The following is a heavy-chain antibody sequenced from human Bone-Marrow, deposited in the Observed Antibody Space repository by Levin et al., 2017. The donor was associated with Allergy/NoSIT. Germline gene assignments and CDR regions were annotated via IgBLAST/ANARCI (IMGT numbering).Heavy chain of an antibody. Sequence: PGGSLRLSCVASGFALRSHAMNWVRQAPGKGLEWVSYISAGGAYIYYADSVMGRFTIYRDDAQNSLYLQMNNLRAEDTAVYFCATYCSGGSCYSGTLADDFENWGQGTLVAVSS. CDR1: GFALRSHA. V-gene: IGHV3-21*06. CDR2: ISAGGAYI. J-gene: IGHJ4*02. D-gene: IGHD2-15*01. CDR3: ATYCSGGSCYSGTLADDFEN.